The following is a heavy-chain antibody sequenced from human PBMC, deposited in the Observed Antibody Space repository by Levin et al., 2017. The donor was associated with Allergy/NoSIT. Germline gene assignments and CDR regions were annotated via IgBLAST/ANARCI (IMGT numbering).Heavy chain of an antibody. V-gene: IGHV1-2*02. Sequence: GESLKISCKASGYTFTGYYMHWVRQAPGQGLEWMGWINPNSGGTNYAQKFQGRVTMTRDTSISTAYMELSRLRSDDTAVYYCARVSHRYYYGSGPHNDAFDIWGQGTMVTVSS. CDR2: INPNSGGT. J-gene: IGHJ3*02. D-gene: IGHD3-10*01. CDR1: GYTFTGYY. CDR3: ARVSHRYYYGSGPHNDAFDI.